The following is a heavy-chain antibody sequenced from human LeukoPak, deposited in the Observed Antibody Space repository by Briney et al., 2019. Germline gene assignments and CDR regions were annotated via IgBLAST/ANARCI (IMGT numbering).Heavy chain of an antibody. J-gene: IGHJ4*02. CDR2: IYYSGST. Sequence: SETLSLTCTVSGGSVSSGSYYRSWIRQPPGKGLEWIGYIYYSGSTNYNPSLKSRVTISVDTSKNQFSLKLSSVTAADTAVYYCARATQIVATQTFDYWGQGTLVTVSS. D-gene: IGHD5-12*01. CDR3: ARATQIVATQTFDY. CDR1: GGSVSSGSYY. V-gene: IGHV4-61*01.